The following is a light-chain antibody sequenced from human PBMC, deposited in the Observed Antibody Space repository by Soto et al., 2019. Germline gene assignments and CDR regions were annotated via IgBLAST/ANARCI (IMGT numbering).Light chain of an antibody. V-gene: IGKV1-5*03. CDR3: QQYNSYSYT. J-gene: IGKJ2*01. CDR1: QSISSR. Sequence: DIQMTQSPSTLSASVGDRVTITCRASQSISSRLAWYQQRPGKDPKLLIYKASSLESGVPSRFSGSGSGTGFTLTIRSLQPDDFAPYYCQQYNSYSYTFGQGTKLEIK. CDR2: KAS.